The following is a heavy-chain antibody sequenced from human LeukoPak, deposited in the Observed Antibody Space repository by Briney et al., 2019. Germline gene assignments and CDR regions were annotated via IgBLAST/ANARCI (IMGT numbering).Heavy chain of an antibody. CDR2: IWYDGSNK. Sequence: GRSLRLSCAASGFTFSRYGMHWVRQAPGKGLEWVAVIWYDGSNKYYADSVKGRFTISRDNSKNTLYLQMNSLRAEDTAVYYCAKGQGYYYGSGSPYFDYWGQGTLVTVSS. CDR3: AKGQGYYYGSGSPYFDY. CDR1: GFTFSRYG. D-gene: IGHD3-10*01. J-gene: IGHJ4*02. V-gene: IGHV3-33*06.